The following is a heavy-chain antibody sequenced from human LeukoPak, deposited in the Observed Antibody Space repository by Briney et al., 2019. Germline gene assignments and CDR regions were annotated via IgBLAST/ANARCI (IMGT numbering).Heavy chain of an antibody. Sequence: KTSETLSLTCTVSGGSISSYYWSWIRQPPGKRPEWIGYVYHSGSTNYNPSLQGRVTISIDRSKNKFSLRLTSVTAADTAVYYCARTSNHDFWSGYEDWGQGTLVIVSS. J-gene: IGHJ4*02. CDR1: GGSISSYY. D-gene: IGHD3-3*01. CDR2: VYHSGST. V-gene: IGHV4-59*08. CDR3: ARTSNHDFWSGYED.